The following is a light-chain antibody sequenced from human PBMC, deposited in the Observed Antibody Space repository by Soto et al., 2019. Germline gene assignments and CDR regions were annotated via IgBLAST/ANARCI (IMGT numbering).Light chain of an antibody. J-gene: IGKJ1*01. CDR1: QSISSW. Sequence: DIQMTQSPSTLSASVGDRVTITCRASQSISSWLAWYQQKPGKAPKLLIYAASSLQSGVPSRFSGSGSGTEFTLTTSSLQPDDFATYYCQQYNSYWTFGQGTKVDNK. CDR3: QQYNSYWT. CDR2: AAS. V-gene: IGKV1-5*01.